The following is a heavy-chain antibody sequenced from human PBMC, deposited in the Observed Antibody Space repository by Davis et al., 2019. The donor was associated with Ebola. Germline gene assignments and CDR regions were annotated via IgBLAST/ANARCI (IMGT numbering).Heavy chain of an antibody. CDR3: AGDPDMLGIAAAAYFDY. CDR1: GFTFADYT. V-gene: IGHV3-43*01. Sequence: GGSLRLSCAASGFTFADYTMHWVRQAPGKGLEWVSLISWDGGSTYYADSVKGRFTISRDNSKNSLYLHMNSLRAEDTAVYYCAGDPDMLGIAAAAYFDYWGQGTLVTVSS. J-gene: IGHJ4*02. D-gene: IGHD6-13*01. CDR2: ISWDGGST.